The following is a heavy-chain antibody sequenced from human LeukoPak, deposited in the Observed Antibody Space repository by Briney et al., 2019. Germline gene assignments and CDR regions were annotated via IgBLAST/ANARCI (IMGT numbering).Heavy chain of an antibody. CDR3: ATVNPSTLRYYDSSGYYYY. D-gene: IGHD3-22*01. CDR2: FDPEDGET. V-gene: IGHV1-24*01. Sequence: ASVKVSCKVSGYTLTELSMHWVRQAPGKGLEWMGGFDPEDGETIYAQKFQGRVTMTEDTSTDTAYMELSSLRSEDTAVYYCATVNPSTLRYYDSSGYYYYWGQGTLVTVSS. J-gene: IGHJ4*02. CDR1: GYTLTELS.